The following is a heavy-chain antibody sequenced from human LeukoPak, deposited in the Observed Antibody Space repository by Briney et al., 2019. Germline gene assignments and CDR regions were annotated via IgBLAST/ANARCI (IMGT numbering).Heavy chain of an antibody. CDR2: IRNKVNSYAT. Sequence: PGGSLRLSCAASAFTFSGSAMHWVRQASGKGLEWVGHIRNKVNSYATAYAASVKGRFTISRDDSKSTAYLQMNSLNTEDTAVYYCARGAAAATARVYYYGIDVWGQGTTVTVSS. CDR1: AFTFSGSA. CDR3: ARGAAAATARVYYYGIDV. J-gene: IGHJ6*02. D-gene: IGHD6-13*01. V-gene: IGHV3-73*01.